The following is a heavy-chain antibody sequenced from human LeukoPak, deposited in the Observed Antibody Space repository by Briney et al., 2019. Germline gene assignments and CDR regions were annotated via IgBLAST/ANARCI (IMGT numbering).Heavy chain of an antibody. V-gene: IGHV4-59*01. J-gene: IGHJ4*02. CDR2: IYYSGST. CDR1: GGSISSYY. D-gene: IGHD1-26*01. Sequence: SETLSLTCTVSGGSISSYYWSWIRQPPGKGLEWIGYIYYSGSTNYNPSLKSRVTISVDTSKNQLSLKLSSVTAADTAVYYCARDLGGIYFDYWGQGTLVTVSS. CDR3: ARDLGGIYFDY.